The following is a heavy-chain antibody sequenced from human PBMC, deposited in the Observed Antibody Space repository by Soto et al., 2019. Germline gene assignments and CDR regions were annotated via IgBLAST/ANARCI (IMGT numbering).Heavy chain of an antibody. D-gene: IGHD3-3*01. J-gene: IGHJ6*02. Sequence: PGGSLRLSCAASGFTFSDYYMSWIRQAPGKGLECVSYISSSSSYTNYADSVKGRFTISRDNAKNSLYLQMNSLRAEDTAVYYCARDLGYDFWSGYSRNYGMDVWGQGTTVTVSS. V-gene: IGHV3-11*06. CDR1: GFTFSDYY. CDR2: ISSSSSYT. CDR3: ARDLGYDFWSGYSRNYGMDV.